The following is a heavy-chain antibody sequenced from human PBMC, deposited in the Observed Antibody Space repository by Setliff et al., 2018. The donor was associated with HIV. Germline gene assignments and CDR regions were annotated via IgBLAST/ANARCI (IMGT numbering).Heavy chain of an antibody. D-gene: IGHD3-10*01. CDR1: GFTFSSYW. J-gene: IGHJ5*02. CDR3: AGRHRSGSYFDP. Sequence: GGSLRLSCVGSGFTFSSYWMSWVRQAPGKGLEFVANIKQGGSETYYARSVRGRFAISRGDAKNSLYLQMNSLGAEDTAVYYCAGRHRSGSYFDPWGQGTLVTVSS. CDR2: IKQGGSET. V-gene: IGHV3-7*02.